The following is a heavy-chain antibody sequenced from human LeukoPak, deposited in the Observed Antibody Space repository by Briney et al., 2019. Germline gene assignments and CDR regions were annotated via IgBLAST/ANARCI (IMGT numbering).Heavy chain of an antibody. Sequence: SETLSLTCTVPGGSISSYYWSWIRQPAGKGLEWIGRIYTSGSTNYNPSLKSRVTMSVDTSKNQFSLKLSSVTAADTAVYYCARDRVTGTTSWFDPWGQGTLVTVSS. D-gene: IGHD1-7*01. CDR1: GGSISSYY. CDR2: IYTSGST. J-gene: IGHJ5*02. V-gene: IGHV4-4*07. CDR3: ARDRVTGTTSWFDP.